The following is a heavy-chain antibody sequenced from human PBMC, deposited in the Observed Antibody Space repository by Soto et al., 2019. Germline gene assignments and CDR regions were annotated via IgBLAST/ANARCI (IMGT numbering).Heavy chain of an antibody. V-gene: IGHV4-59*01. Sequence: QVQLQESGPGLVKPSETLSLTCSVSGGSISGYYWIWIRQLPGKGLEWIGHIYYNGNTNYNPSLKGRITISVDTSKNQFSLNLNSVTAADTAVYYCARETSASGLPFDPWGQGTLVTVSS. CDR2: IYYNGNT. D-gene: IGHD6-13*01. CDR1: GGSISGYY. J-gene: IGHJ5*02. CDR3: ARETSASGLPFDP.